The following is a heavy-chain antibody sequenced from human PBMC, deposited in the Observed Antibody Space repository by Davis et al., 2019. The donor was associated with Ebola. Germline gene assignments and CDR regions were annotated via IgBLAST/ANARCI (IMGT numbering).Heavy chain of an antibody. Sequence: SETLSLTCTVSGVSITSYYWSWIRQSPEKGLEWITYINNSGNTKYNPSLKSRVTISVDTSKNQVSLKQSPVTPADTAVYYCARQQRVDIEGVGIDPWGQGTRVTVSS. CDR2: INNSGNT. CDR3: ARQQRVDIEGVGIDP. J-gene: IGHJ5*02. V-gene: IGHV4-59*01. D-gene: IGHD3-16*02. CDR1: GVSITSYY.